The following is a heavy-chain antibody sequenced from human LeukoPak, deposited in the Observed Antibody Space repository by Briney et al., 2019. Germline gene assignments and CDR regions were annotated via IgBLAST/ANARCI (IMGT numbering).Heavy chain of an antibody. Sequence: PSETLSLTCAVSGGSVNNSGWWTWVRPPPGKGLEWIGEMSHTADTNHNPSLKSRVTIAVDKSKNQFSLKLNSVTAADTAVYYCARGTYIWGSYRHFDFWGQGMLGTVS. J-gene: IGHJ4*02. CDR2: MSHTADT. CDR1: GGSVNNSGW. D-gene: IGHD3-16*02. V-gene: IGHV4-4*02. CDR3: ARGTYIWGSYRHFDF.